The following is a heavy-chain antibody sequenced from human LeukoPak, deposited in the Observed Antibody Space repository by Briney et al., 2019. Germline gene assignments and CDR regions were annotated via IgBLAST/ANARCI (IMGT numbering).Heavy chain of an antibody. D-gene: IGHD1-26*01. Sequence: GGSLRLSCAASGFTFSNAWMSWVRQAPGKGLEWVGRIKSRSDGGTADYAAPVKGRFTISRDDSKNTLYLQMNSLKTEDTAVYYCTTDREWELLRGDYWGQGTLVTVSS. CDR2: IKSRSDGGTA. CDR1: GFTFSNAW. J-gene: IGHJ4*02. CDR3: TTDREWELLRGDY. V-gene: IGHV3-15*01.